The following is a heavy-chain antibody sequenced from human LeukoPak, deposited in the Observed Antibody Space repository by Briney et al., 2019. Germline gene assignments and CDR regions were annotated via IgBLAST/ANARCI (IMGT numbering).Heavy chain of an antibody. V-gene: IGHV3-23*01. Sequence: PGGSLRLSCAASGFTFSSYALSWVRQAPGKGLEWVSAISGSGGSTCYADSVKGRFTISRDNSKNTLYLQMNSLRAEDTAIYYCAKDQGSGTYDYWGQGTLVTVSS. CDR3: AKDQGSGTYDY. J-gene: IGHJ4*02. CDR1: GFTFSSYA. CDR2: ISGSGGST. D-gene: IGHD1-26*01.